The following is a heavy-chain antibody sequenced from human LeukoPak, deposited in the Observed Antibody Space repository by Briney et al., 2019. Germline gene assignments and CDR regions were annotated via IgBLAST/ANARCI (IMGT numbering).Heavy chain of an antibody. D-gene: IGHD2-2*01. CDR1: GGSISSGGYY. CDR3: ARVLKHQVDY. CDR2: VYYSGST. Sequence: SETLSLTCTVSGGSISSGGYYWSWIRQHPGKGLEWIGYVYYSGSTYYNPSLKSRVTTSVDTSKNQFSLKLSSVTAADTAVYYCARVLKHQVDYWGQGTLVTVSS. V-gene: IGHV4-31*03. J-gene: IGHJ4*02.